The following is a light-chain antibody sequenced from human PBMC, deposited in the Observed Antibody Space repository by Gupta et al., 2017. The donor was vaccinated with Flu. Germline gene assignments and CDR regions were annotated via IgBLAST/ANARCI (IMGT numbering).Light chain of an antibody. Sequence: SVLTPPPSASGTHGPRVTISCSGSSSNIGSNSVNWYQQFPRTAPRLLIYRNNWRPSGVPDRFSGSKAGTAASLAIRGLQAEEEADEDCAAWDDSLNGPVFGGGTRVTVL. V-gene: IGLV1-44*01. CDR3: AAWDDSLNGPV. CDR2: RNN. J-gene: IGLJ3*02. CDR1: SSNIGSNS.